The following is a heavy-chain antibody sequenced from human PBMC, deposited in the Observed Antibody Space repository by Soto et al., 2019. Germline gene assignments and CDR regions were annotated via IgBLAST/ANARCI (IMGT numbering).Heavy chain of an antibody. D-gene: IGHD3-10*01. V-gene: IGHV3-53*01. CDR2: IYSGGST. CDR1: GFTVSSNY. CDR3: ARSRITMVRGVIITPHFDY. Sequence: GGSLRLSCAASGFTVSSNYMSWVRQAPGKGLEWVSVIYSGGSTYYADSVKGRFTISRDNSKNTLYLQMNSLRAEDTAVYYCARSRITMVRGVIITPHFDYWGQGTLVTVSS. J-gene: IGHJ4*02.